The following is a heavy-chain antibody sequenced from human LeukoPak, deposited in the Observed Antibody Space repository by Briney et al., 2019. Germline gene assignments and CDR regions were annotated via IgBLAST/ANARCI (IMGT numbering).Heavy chain of an antibody. CDR3: ARDYKYAFDN. J-gene: IGHJ4*02. CDR2: IGIDSGNT. CDR1: GFTFSDYS. Sequence: GGSLRLSCAASGFTFSDYSMNWVLQAPGKGLEWISYIGIDSGNTNYADSVKGRFTISGDKAKNSLYLQMNSLRVEDTAVYYCARDYKYAFDNWGQGTLVTVSS. D-gene: IGHD5-24*01. V-gene: IGHV3-48*01.